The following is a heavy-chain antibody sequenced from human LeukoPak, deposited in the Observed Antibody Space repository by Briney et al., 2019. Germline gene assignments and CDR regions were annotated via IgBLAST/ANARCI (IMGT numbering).Heavy chain of an antibody. D-gene: IGHD4-17*01. CDR2: ISAYNGNT. Sequence: ASVKVSCKTSGYTFTNYGISWVRQAPGLGLEWMGWISAYNGNTNYAQKVQGRVTMTTDTSTSTAYMELRSLRFDDTAVYYCAREDGDYNFCFDYWGQGTLVTVSS. CDR1: GYTFTNYG. J-gene: IGHJ4*02. CDR3: AREDGDYNFCFDY. V-gene: IGHV1-18*01.